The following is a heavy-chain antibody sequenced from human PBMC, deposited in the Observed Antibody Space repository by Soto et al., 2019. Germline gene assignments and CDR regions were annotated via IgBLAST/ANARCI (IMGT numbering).Heavy chain of an antibody. V-gene: IGHV4-59*01. CDR1: GGSISSYY. CDR2: IYYSGST. D-gene: IGHD3-10*01. CDR3: ARGESRGSGIQLWVHHRANYFDP. J-gene: IGHJ5*02. Sequence: SETLSLTCTVSGGSISSYYWSWIRQPPGKGLEWIGYIYYSGSTNYNPSLKSRVTISVDTSKNQFSLKLSSVTAADTAVYYCARGESRGSGIQLWVHHRANYFDPWGQGTLVTVSS.